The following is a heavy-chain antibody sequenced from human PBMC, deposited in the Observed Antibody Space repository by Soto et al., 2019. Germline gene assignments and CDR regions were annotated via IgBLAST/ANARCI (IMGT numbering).Heavy chain of an antibody. J-gene: IGHJ4*02. CDR1: GFTFSSYT. V-gene: IGHV3-48*01. CDR3: ARGWNYFDY. D-gene: IGHD1-1*01. CDR2: IDTGSTT. Sequence: EVQLVESGGGLVQPGGSLRLSCAASGFTFSSYTINWVRQAPGKGLEWVSHIDTGSTTYYADSVKGRFTISRDNAKDSLSLQMNSLRAEDTAVCYSARGWNYFDYWGQGTLVTVSS.